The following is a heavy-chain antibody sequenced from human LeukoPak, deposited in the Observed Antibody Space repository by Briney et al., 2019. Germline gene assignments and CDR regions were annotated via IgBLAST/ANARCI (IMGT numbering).Heavy chain of an antibody. CDR2: ITGDCKYI. Sequence: GGSLRLSCAASGFIFKTYTMTWVRQAPGKGLEWVSSITGDCKYITYADPVKGRFTISRDNAKNSLYLQVASLRGDDTATYYCAREGNDYYYDQWGQGTLVTVSP. D-gene: IGHD3-16*01. V-gene: IGHV3-21*01. CDR1: GFIFKTYT. CDR3: AREGNDYYYDQ. J-gene: IGHJ4*02.